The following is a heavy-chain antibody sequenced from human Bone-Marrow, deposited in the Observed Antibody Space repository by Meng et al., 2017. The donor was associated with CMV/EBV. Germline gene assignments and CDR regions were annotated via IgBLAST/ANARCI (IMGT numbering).Heavy chain of an antibody. CDR3: AGDRYYDNSGRRASNYYGMDF. CDR2: TYYRSKWYN. Sequence: SQTLSLTCAISGDSVPSNSAAWNWIRQSPSRGLEWLGRTYYRSKWYNDYAVSVKSRMTINPDTSKNQFSLQLNSVTPEDTAVYYCAGDRYYDNSGRRASNYYGMDFWGQGTTVTVSS. V-gene: IGHV6-1*01. CDR1: GDSVPSNSAA. D-gene: IGHD3-22*01. J-gene: IGHJ6*01.